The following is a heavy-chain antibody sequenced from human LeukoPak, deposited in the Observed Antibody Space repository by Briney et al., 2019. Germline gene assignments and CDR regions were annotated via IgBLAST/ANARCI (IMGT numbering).Heavy chain of an antibody. Sequence: PSETLSLTCVVYGGSFSGYYWSWIRQPPGKGLEWIGEINHSGSTNYNPSLKSRVTISVDTSKNQFSLKLSSVTAADTAVYYCARGSSSWTGEGYYYGMDVCGQGTTVTVSS. CDR3: ARGSSSWTGEGYYYGMDV. CDR2: INHSGST. CDR1: GGSFSGYY. J-gene: IGHJ6*02. V-gene: IGHV4-34*01. D-gene: IGHD6-13*01.